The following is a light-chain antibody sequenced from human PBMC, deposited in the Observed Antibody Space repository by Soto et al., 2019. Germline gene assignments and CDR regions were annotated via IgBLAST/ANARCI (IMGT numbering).Light chain of an antibody. J-gene: IGKJ4*01. CDR3: QQRKFWLS. CDR1: QSIDIY. V-gene: IGKV3-11*01. Sequence: TVLTQSPDTLSLSPGERATLSCRASQSIDIYLAWYQLRPGQAPRLLIYDASNRPPGIPARFSGSGSGTDFTLTISSLEPEDFAIYYCQQRKFWLSFGGGTKVEIK. CDR2: DAS.